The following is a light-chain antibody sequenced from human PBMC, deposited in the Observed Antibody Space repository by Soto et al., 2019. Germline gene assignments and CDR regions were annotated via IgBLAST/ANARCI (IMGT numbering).Light chain of an antibody. CDR1: SSDVGVYNY. CDR3: SSYTSSSTHYA. V-gene: IGLV2-14*01. CDR2: EVS. Sequence: QSALTQPASVSGSPGQSITISCTGTSSDVGVYNYVSWYQQHPGKAPKLMIYEVSNRPSGVSNRFSGSKSGNTASLTISGLQAEDEADYYCSSYTSSSTHYAFGTGTKLTVL. J-gene: IGLJ1*01.